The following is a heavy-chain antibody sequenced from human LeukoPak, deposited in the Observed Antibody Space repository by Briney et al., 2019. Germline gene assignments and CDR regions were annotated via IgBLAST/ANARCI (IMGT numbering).Heavy chain of an antibody. J-gene: IGHJ4*02. D-gene: IGHD5-18*01. V-gene: IGHV1-2*02. CDR1: GYTFTGYY. Sequence: ASVKVSCKASGYTFTGYYMHWVRQAPGQGLEWMGWINPNGDGTNYAQKFQGRVTMTRDTSISTVYMELSRLRSDDTAVYYCARGECAAMFMSLLYWGQGTLVTVSS. CDR2: INPNGDGT. CDR3: ARGECAAMFMSLLY.